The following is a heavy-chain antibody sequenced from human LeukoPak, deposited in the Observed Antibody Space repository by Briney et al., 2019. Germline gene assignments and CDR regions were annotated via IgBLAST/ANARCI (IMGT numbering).Heavy chain of an antibody. CDR3: ARECMDTAMVDAFDI. CDR1: GFTFSNYW. V-gene: IGHV3-21*01. J-gene: IGHJ3*02. Sequence: GGSLRLSCAASGFTFSNYWMHWVRQAPGKGLEWVSSISSSSSYIYYADSVKGRFTISRDNAKNSLYLQVNSLRAEDTAVYYCARECMDTAMVDAFDIWGQGTMVTVSS. CDR2: ISSSSSYI. D-gene: IGHD5-18*01.